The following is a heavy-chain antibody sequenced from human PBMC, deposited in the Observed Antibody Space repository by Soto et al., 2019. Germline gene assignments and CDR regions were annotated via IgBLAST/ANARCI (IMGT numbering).Heavy chain of an antibody. CDR1: GGSISSGDYY. CDR3: ARDRRDGYVRYWFDP. V-gene: IGHV4-30-4*01. D-gene: IGHD5-12*01. J-gene: IGHJ5*02. CDR2: IYYSGST. Sequence: QVQLQESGPGLVKPSQTLSLTCTVSGGSISSGDYYWSWIRQPPGKGLEWIGYIYYSGSTYYNPSLKSRVTISVDPSKNQFSLKLSSVTAADTAVYYCARDRRDGYVRYWFDPWGQGTLVTVSS.